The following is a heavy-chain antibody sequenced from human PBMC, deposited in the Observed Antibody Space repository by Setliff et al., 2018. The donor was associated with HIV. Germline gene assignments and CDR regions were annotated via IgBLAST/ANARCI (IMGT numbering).Heavy chain of an antibody. D-gene: IGHD2-2*01. J-gene: IGHJ5*02. V-gene: IGHV1-2*02. Sequence: ASVKVSCKASGYTFTGYSMHWVRQAPGQGLEWMGWINPDSGGINFAQKFRGRVTMTTDTSTSTAYMELRSLRSDDTAVYFCARDSCSSTSCPNWFDPWGQGTLVTVSS. CDR2: INPDSGGI. CDR3: ARDSCSSTSCPNWFDP. CDR1: GYTFTGYS.